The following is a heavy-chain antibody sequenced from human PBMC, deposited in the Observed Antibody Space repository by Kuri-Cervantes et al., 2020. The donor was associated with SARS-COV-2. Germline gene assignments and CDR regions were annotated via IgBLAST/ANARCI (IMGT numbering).Heavy chain of an antibody. V-gene: IGHV3-30-3*01. CDR3: ARGGGYDFWSGFDY. J-gene: IGHJ4*02. Sequence: GESLKISCAASGFTFSSYAMHWVRQAPGKGLEWVAVISYDGSNKYYADSVKDRFTISRDNSKNTLYLQMNSLRAEDTAVYYCARGGGYDFWSGFDYWGQGTLVTVSS. CDR2: ISYDGSNK. D-gene: IGHD3-3*01. CDR1: GFTFSSYA.